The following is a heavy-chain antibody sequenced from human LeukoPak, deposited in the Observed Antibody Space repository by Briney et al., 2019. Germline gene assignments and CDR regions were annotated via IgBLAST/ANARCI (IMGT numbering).Heavy chain of an antibody. CDR1: GFTFTTYT. CDR2: INAANGNT. V-gene: IGHV1-3*01. CDR3: ARGAPIRVAVAATFDP. Sequence: VASVNVSCTTSGFTFTTYTMHWVRQAPGQRLEWMGWINAANGNTQYSQKFQGRVTITRDTSASTAYMELSSLRSEDTAVYYCARGAPIRVAVAATFDPWGQGTLVTVPS. D-gene: IGHD6-19*01. J-gene: IGHJ5*02.